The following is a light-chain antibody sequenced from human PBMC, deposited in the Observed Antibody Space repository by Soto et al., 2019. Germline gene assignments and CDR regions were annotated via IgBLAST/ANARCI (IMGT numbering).Light chain of an antibody. J-gene: IGKJ5*01. V-gene: IGKV3-20*01. CDR2: GAS. CDR1: QSVISSY. CDR3: QQYGSSVT. Sequence: EIVLTQSAGSLSFSPFERVTQSXRASQSVISSYLAWYQQKPGQAPRLLIYGASSRATGIPDRFSGSGSGTDFTLTISRLEPEDFAVYYCQQYGSSVTFGQGTRLEIK.